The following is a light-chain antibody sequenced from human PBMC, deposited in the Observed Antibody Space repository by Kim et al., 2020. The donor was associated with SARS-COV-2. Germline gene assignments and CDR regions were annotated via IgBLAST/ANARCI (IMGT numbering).Light chain of an antibody. V-gene: IGLV3-1*01. CDR3: QAWDSSTAWV. J-gene: IGLJ3*02. Sequence: SYELTQPPSVSVSPGQTASITCSGDKLGDKYACWYQQKPGQSPVLVIYQDSKRPSGIPERFSGSNSGNTANLTISGTQAMDEADYYCQAWDSSTAWVFGGGTQLTVL. CDR2: QDS. CDR1: KLGDKY.